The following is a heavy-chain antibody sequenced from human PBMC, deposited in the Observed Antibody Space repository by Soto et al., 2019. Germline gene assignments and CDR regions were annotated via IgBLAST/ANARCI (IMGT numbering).Heavy chain of an antibody. CDR1: GFTFSDYY. J-gene: IGHJ3*02. D-gene: IGHD2-15*01. CDR3: ARDYVVVVAAPHAFDI. Sequence: GGSLRLSCAASGFTFSDYYMSWIRQAPGKGLEWVSYISSSGSTIYYADPVKGRFTISRDNAKNSLYLQMNSLRAEDTAVYYCARDYVVVVAAPHAFDIWGQGTMVTVSS. CDR2: ISSSGSTI. V-gene: IGHV3-11*01.